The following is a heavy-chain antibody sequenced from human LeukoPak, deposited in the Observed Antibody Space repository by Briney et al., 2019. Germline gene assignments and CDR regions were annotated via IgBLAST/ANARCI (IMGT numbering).Heavy chain of an antibody. CDR2: IIPIFGTA. J-gene: IGHJ4*02. CDR3: ARAEWGGGSGRSDY. D-gene: IGHD2-15*01. CDR1: GGTFSSYA. Sequence: SVKVSCKASGGTFSSYAISWVRQAPGQGLEWMGGIIPIFGTANYAQKFQGRVTITADESTSTAHMELSSLRSEDTAVYYCARAEWGGGSGRSDYWGQGTLVTVSS. V-gene: IGHV1-69*13.